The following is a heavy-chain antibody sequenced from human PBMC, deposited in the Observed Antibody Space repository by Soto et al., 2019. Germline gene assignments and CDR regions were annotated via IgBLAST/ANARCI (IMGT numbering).Heavy chain of an antibody. D-gene: IGHD3-16*01. V-gene: IGHV4-34*01. CDR3: ARLGAFMGAYGMDV. J-gene: IGHJ6*02. CDR1: AGSIENYS. CDR2: VNHGGST. Sequence: QVQLRQWGAGLLKPSEILSLTCTVYAGSIENYSWPWIRQPPGKGLEWIGEVNHGGSTNYNPSLRSRVTISADTSKKQFSLKLSSVTAADTAVYFCARLGAFMGAYGMDVWGQGTTVTVSS.